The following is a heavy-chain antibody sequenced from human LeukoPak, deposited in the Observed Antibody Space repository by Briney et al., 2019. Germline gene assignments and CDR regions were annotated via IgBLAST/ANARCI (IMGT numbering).Heavy chain of an antibody. CDR3: AGKGSYCSGGSCYLGAQYYFDY. Sequence: SQTLSLTCAVYGGSFSGYYWSWIRQPPGKGLEWIGEINHSGSTNYNPSLKSRVTISVDTSKNQFPLKLSSVTAADTAVYYCAGKGSYCSGGSCYLGAQYYFDYWGQGTLVTVSS. CDR2: INHSGST. CDR1: GGSFSGYY. J-gene: IGHJ4*02. D-gene: IGHD2-15*01. V-gene: IGHV4-34*01.